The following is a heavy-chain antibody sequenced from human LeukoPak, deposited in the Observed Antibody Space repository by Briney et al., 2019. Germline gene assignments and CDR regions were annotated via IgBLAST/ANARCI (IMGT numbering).Heavy chain of an antibody. CDR3: ARPYNVYLPL. Sequence: PSQTLSLTCTVSGGSITSDDYSWSWIRQPPGKGLEWIVYIYYSGTTYYNASLTSRITITIDTSKNQFSLKLSSVTAADTAVYYCARPYNVYLPLWGQGTLVTASS. J-gene: IGHJ4*02. CDR1: GGSITSDDYS. D-gene: IGHD5/OR15-5a*01. V-gene: IGHV4-30-4*01. CDR2: IYYSGTT.